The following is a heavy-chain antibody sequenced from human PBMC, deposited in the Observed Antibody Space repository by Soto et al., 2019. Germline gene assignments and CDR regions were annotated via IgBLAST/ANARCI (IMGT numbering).Heavy chain of an antibody. CDR2: IWYDGSNK. CDR1: GFTFSSYG. CDR3: ARDLSGSYYGTNDD. D-gene: IGHD1-26*01. V-gene: IGHV3-33*01. J-gene: IGHJ4*02. Sequence: PGGSLRLSCAASGFTFSSYGMHWVRQAPGKGLEWVAVIWYDGSNKYYADSVKGRFTISRDNSKNTLYLQMNSLRAEDTAVYYCARDLSGSYYGTNDDWGQGTLVTVSS.